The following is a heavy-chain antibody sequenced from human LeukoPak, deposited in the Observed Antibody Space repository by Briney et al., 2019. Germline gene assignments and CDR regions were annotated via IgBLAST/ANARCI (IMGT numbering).Heavy chain of an antibody. Sequence: SVKVSCKASGGTFSSYAISWVRQAPGQGLEWMGGIIPIFGTANYAQKFQGRVTITADKSTSTAYMELSSLRSEDTAVYYCARHGTITMVRGRLRYYYMDVWGKGATVTISS. J-gene: IGHJ6*03. CDR3: ARHGTITMVRGRLRYYYMDV. CDR2: IIPIFGTA. D-gene: IGHD3-10*01. CDR1: GGTFSSYA. V-gene: IGHV1-69*06.